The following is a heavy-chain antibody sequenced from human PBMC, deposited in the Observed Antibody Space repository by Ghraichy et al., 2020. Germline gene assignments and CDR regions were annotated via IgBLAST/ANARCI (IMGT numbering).Heavy chain of an antibody. CDR1: GFTFSNYA. CDR2: ITGSGGIT. CDR3: AKGFGGEDTAMVGY. Sequence: GGSLRLSCAASGFTFSNYAMSWVRQAPGKGLQWVSSITGSGGITYNADSVKGRFTISRDNSQNTLYLQMNSLRAEDTAVYCCAKGFGGEDTAMVGYWGQGTQVTVSS. V-gene: IGHV3-23*01. J-gene: IGHJ4*02. D-gene: IGHD5-18*01.